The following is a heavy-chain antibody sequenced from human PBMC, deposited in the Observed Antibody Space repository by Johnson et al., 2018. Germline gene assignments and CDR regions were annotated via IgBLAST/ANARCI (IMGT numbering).Heavy chain of an antibody. Sequence: VQLVQSGGGLVQPGRSLRLSCAASGFTFDDYAMHWVRHAPGKGLEWVSGIRWTSGSIGYAASVRGRITISRDNAQNTLYLQINGLRVDDTAVYYCARGGPSPMYYYYYYAMDVWGQGTTVTVSS. CDR2: IRWTSGSI. J-gene: IGHJ6*02. CDR1: GFTFDDYA. V-gene: IGHV3-9*01. CDR3: ARGGPSPMYYYYYYAMDV.